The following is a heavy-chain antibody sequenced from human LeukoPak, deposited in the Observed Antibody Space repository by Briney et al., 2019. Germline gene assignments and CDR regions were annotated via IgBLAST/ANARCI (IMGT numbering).Heavy chain of an antibody. V-gene: IGHV4-39*01. Sequence: SETLSLNCTVSGGSISRSAYYWGWIRQCPGKRLAWIGDDYYSGSSFHKLSFMSGVTISADKYMNQFSVKLSYVTAADTAVYYCARHSFYYYYYIDVWGKGSTVSVCS. CDR2: DYYSGSS. CDR3: ARHSFYYYYYIDV. CDR1: GGSISRSAYY. J-gene: IGHJ6*03.